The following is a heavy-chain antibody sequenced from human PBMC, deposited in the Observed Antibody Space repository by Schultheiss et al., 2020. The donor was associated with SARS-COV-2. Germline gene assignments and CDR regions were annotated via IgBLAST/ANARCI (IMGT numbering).Heavy chain of an antibody. D-gene: IGHD6-13*01. CDR2: ISSSGSTI. CDR1: GFMFSSYE. J-gene: IGHJ6*02. Sequence: GGSLRLSCAASGFMFSSYEMNWVRQAPGKGLEWVSYISSSGSTIYYADSVKGRFTISRDNAKNSLYLQMNSLRAEDTAVYYCAREIIRYSSSWYFGMDVWGQGTTVTVSS. V-gene: IGHV3-48*03. CDR3: AREIIRYSSSWYFGMDV.